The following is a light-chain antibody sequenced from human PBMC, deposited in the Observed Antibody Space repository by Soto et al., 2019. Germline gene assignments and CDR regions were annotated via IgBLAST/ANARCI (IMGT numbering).Light chain of an antibody. V-gene: IGKV1-27*01. CDR3: QKYNSAPWT. CDR2: AAS. Sequence: DIQMTQSPSSLSASVGDRVTITCRASQGISNYLAWYQQKPGKVPKLLIYAASTLQSGVPSRFSGSGPGTDFTLTIRSLQPDDVATYYCQKYNSAPWTFGQGTKVEIK. CDR1: QGISNY. J-gene: IGKJ1*01.